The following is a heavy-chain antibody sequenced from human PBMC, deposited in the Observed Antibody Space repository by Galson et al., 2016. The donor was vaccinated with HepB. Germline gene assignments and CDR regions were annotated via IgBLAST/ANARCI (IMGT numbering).Heavy chain of an antibody. D-gene: IGHD3-10*01. CDR3: ARDPRAIDYFDS. J-gene: IGHJ4*02. CDR1: GNAFSSYA. CDR2: IIPKFHTP. Sequence: SVKVSCKASGNAFSSYAFSWVRQAPGQGPEWMGGIIPKFHTPNYAQRFQGRVTITADQSTNTAYMELTSLRSEDTAVYFCARDPRAIDYFDSWGQGTLITVSS. V-gene: IGHV1-69*13.